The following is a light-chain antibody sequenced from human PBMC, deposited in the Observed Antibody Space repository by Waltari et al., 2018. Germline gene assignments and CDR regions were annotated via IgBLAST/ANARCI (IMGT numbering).Light chain of an antibody. CDR3: CSYAGRYTLV. J-gene: IGLJ2*01. CDR1: TPALRGDNL. Sequence: QSALTQPRPVSGSPGPAVTLPCTGTTPALRGDNLLSWYQQHPGNAPKLMIYDVRKRPSGVPDRFSGSKSGNTASLTISGLQTEDEADYSCCSYAGRYTLVFGGGTKLTVL. V-gene: IGLV2-11*01. CDR2: DVR.